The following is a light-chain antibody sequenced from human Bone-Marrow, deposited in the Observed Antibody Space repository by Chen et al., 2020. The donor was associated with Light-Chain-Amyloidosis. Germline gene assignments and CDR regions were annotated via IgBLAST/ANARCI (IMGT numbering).Light chain of an antibody. V-gene: IGLV3-25*03. CDR1: DLPTKY. CDR2: RDT. Sequence: SYELTQPPSVSVSPGQTARITCSGNDLPTKYAYWYQQKPGQAPVLVIHRDTERPSGISERFSGSSSGTTATLNISGVQEEDEADYHCQSADSSGTYEVIFGGGTKLTVL. CDR3: QSADSSGTYEVI. J-gene: IGLJ2*01.